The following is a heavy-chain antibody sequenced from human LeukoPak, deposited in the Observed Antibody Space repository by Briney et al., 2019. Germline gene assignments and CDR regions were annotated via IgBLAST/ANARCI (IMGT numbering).Heavy chain of an antibody. CDR1: GGSFSGYY. CDR2: INHSGST. V-gene: IGHV4-34*01. J-gene: IGHJ4*02. CDR3: AREPHSSSPDFD. D-gene: IGHD6-13*01. Sequence: SETLSLTCAVYGGSFSGYYWSWIRQPPGKGLEWIGEINHSGSTNYNPSLKSRVTMSVGKSKNQFSLKLSSVTAADTAVYYCAREPHSSSPDFDWGQGTLVTVSS.